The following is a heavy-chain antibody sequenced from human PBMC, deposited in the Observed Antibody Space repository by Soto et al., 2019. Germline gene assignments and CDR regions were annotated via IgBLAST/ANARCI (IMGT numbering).Heavy chain of an antibody. Sequence: QVQLVHSGAEVKEPGASVKVSCQASGYAFSNNDISWVRQSTGQGLEWMGWMHPNSGNGGYAQKFQGRVTMTRDTSTSTAYMELRSLASDDTAIYYCARMATSGTLNWFDPWGQGTLVTVSS. CDR2: MHPNSGNG. CDR3: ARMATSGTLNWFDP. CDR1: GYAFSNND. V-gene: IGHV1-8*01. J-gene: IGHJ5*02.